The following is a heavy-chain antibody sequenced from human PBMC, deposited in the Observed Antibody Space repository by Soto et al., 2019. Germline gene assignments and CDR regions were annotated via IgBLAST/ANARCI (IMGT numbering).Heavy chain of an antibody. V-gene: IGHV4-34*01. J-gene: IGHJ4*02. Sequence: QVLLEQWGAGLLKPSETLSLTCAVYGGSFSGYYWTWIRQPPGRGLEWLGEINHSGITDYNPARNRRVSISIETSKHQFPLKLNSVTAADTAVYYCAVGPRMWLAGGGYWGQGTLVTVSS. CDR1: GGSFSGYY. D-gene: IGHD6-19*01. CDR2: INHSGIT. CDR3: AVGPRMWLAGGGY.